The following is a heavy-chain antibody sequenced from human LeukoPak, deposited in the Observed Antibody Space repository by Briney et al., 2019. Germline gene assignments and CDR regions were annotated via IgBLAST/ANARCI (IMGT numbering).Heavy chain of an antibody. V-gene: IGHV4-59*01. D-gene: IGHD5-18*01. J-gene: IGHJ4*02. CDR1: GGSISSYY. CDR3: ARVQVDTAMVSYYFNY. Sequence: SETLSLTCTVSGGSISSYYWSWIRQPPGKGLEWIGYIYYSGSTNYNPSLKSRVTISVDTSKNQFSLKLSSVTAADTAVYYCARVQVDTAMVSYYFNYWGQGTLVTVSS. CDR2: IYYSGST.